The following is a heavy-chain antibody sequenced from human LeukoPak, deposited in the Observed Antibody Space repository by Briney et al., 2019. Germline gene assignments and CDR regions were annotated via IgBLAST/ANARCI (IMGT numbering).Heavy chain of an antibody. D-gene: IGHD2-2*01. CDR2: INPSGGST. J-gene: IGHJ5*02. V-gene: IGHV1-46*01. Sequence: ASVKVSFTASGYTLTTYYIHWVRQAPGQGLEWMGVINPSGGSTSFAQKFQARLTMTRDTSTSTVYMELSGLNSEDTAVYYCAREIVVVPSAMGFDPWGQGTLVTVSS. CDR3: AREIVVVPSAMGFDP. CDR1: GYTLTTYY.